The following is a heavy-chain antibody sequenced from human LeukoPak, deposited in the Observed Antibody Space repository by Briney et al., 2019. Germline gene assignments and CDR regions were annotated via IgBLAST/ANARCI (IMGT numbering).Heavy chain of an antibody. D-gene: IGHD3-10*01. CDR3: AREDYRSGSVDY. J-gene: IGHJ4*02. CDR2: IYHSGST. CDR1: GGSISSSNW. V-gene: IGHV4-4*02. Sequence: SETLSLTCAVSGGSISSSNWWSWVRQPPGKGLEWIGEIYHSGSTNYNPPLKSRVTISVDKSKNQFSLKLSSVTAADTAVYYCAREDYRSGSVDYWGQGTLVTVSS.